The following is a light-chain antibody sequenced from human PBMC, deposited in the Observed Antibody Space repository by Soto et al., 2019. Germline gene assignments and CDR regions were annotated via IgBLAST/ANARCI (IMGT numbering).Light chain of an antibody. CDR2: GAS. Sequence: DIQMAQSPSSLSASVGDRVTITCRASQNINIDLNWYQQKPGKAPQVLIYGASSLQSGVPSRFSGSGSGTDFTLTIRSLQPEDFATYYCQQSSSPPRTFGQGTKLEIK. CDR1: QNINID. V-gene: IGKV1-39*01. J-gene: IGKJ2*01. CDR3: QQSSSPPRT.